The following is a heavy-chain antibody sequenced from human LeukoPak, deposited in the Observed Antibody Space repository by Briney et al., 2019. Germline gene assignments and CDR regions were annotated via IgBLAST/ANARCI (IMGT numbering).Heavy chain of an antibody. D-gene: IGHD3-10*01. V-gene: IGHV3-20*04. J-gene: IGHJ4*02. CDR3: AREFRGSNNFDY. CDR1: GFTFDDYG. Sequence: GGSLRLSCVAPGFTFDDYGISWVRQAPGKGLEWVSRIHWNSGSTRYADSVKGRFTISRDNSKNTLYLQMNSLRVEDTAVYYCAREFRGSNNFDYWGQGTLVTVSS. CDR2: IHWNSGST.